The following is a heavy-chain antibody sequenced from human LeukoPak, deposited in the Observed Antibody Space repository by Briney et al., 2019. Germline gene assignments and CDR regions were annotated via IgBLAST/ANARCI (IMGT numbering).Heavy chain of an antibody. V-gene: IGHV3-30-3*01. J-gene: IGHJ4*02. CDR1: GFTFSSYA. Sequence: GGSLRLSCAASGFTFSSYAMHWVRQAPGKGLEWVAVISYDGSIKYYADSVKGRFTTSRDNSKKILYLQMNSLRAEDTAVYYCGKEVERHFDLKYWGQGALVTVSS. CDR2: ISYDGSIK. CDR3: GKEVERHFDLKY.